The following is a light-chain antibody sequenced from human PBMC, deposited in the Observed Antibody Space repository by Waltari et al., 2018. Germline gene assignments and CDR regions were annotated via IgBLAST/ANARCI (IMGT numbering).Light chain of an antibody. Sequence: QSALAQPASVSGSPGQSITIPCTGTNSDIGAYTFVAWHQQHPGKAPKLIVYDVSDRPLGVSNRFCGSKSGNRASLTISGLQAEDEADYYCSSYMGSSTWVFGGGTKVTVL. CDR3: SSYMGSSTWV. V-gene: IGLV2-14*03. J-gene: IGLJ3*02. CDR1: NSDIGAYTF. CDR2: DVS.